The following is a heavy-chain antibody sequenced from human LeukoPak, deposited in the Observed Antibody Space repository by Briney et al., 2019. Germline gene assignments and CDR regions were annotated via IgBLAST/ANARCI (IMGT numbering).Heavy chain of an antibody. CDR1: EFSVGSNY. V-gene: IGHV3-7*01. D-gene: IGHD5-24*01. J-gene: IGHJ4*02. CDR2: IKKDGGEK. CDR3: ARDMGWQQFDQ. Sequence: GGSLRLSCAASEFSVGSNYMTWVRQAPGKGLERVANIKKDGGEKYYMESVKGRFTISRDNAKNSLYLQMNSLTVEDTAVYYCARDMGWQQFDQWGQGTLVTVSS.